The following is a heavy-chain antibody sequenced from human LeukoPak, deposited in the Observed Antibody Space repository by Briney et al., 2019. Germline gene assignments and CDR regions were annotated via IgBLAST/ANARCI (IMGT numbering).Heavy chain of an antibody. J-gene: IGHJ3*02. CDR2: IKQDGSQK. Sequence: GGSLRLSCAASGFTFSTYWMNWVRQAPGKGLEWVANIKQDGSQKYYVDSVKGRFTISRDNAKNSLYLQMNSLRAEDTAVYYCARDQAHSFDIWGQGTMVTVPS. V-gene: IGHV3-7*01. CDR3: ARDQAHSFDI. CDR1: GFTFSTYW.